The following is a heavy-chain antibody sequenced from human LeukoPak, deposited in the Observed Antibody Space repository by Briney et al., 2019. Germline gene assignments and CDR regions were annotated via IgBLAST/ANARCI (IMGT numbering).Heavy chain of an antibody. CDR1: GFTFSNYW. CDR2: IDNAGSIT. D-gene: IGHD3-10*02. J-gene: IGHJ4*02. CDR3: ARDPYVSNFDY. V-gene: IGHV3-74*03. Sequence: GGSLRLSCAASGFTFSNYWIHWVRQAPGKGLVWVSRIDNAGSITTYADSVKGRFTISRDNAENTLYLQMNSLRVEDTAVYYCARDPYVSNFDYWGQGTLVTVSS.